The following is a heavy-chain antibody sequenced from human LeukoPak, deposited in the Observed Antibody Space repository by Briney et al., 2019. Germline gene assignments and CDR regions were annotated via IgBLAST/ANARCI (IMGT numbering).Heavy chain of an antibody. D-gene: IGHD3-10*01. CDR3: ARLFGERY. CDR2: INHSGST. Sequence: SETLSLTCAVYGGSFSGYYWSWIRQPPGKGLEWIGEINHSGSTNYNPSLKSRVTISVDTSKNQFSLKLSSVTAADTAVYYCARLFGERYWGQGTLVTVSS. J-gene: IGHJ4*02. V-gene: IGHV4-34*01. CDR1: GGSFSGYY.